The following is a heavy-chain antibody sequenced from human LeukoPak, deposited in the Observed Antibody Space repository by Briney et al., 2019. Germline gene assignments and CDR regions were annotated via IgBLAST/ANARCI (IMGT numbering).Heavy chain of an antibody. V-gene: IGHV3-48*04. CDR3: TRETYYYDSSGYYPYYFDY. J-gene: IGHJ4*02. CDR2: ISSSGSTI. CDR1: VFTFSIYW. D-gene: IGHD3-22*01. Sequence: GGSLRLSCAVSVFTFSIYWMSCVRQAPGKGLEWVSYISSSGSTIYYADSVKGRFTISRDNAKNSLYLQMNSLRAEDTAVYYCTRETYYYDSSGYYPYYFDYWGQGTLVTVSS.